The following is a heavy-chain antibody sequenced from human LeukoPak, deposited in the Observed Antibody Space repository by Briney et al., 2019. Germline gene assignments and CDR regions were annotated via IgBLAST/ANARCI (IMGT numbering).Heavy chain of an antibody. CDR2: IYHSGST. CDR1: GGSISSGGYY. CDR3: ARDHERSSWSAFDY. V-gene: IGHV4-30-2*01. Sequence: NASETLSLTCTVSGGSISSGGYYWSWIRQPPGKGLEWIGYIYHSGSTYYNPSLKSRVTISVDRSKNQFSLKLSSVTAADTAVYYCARDHERSSWSAFDYWGQETLVTVSS. J-gene: IGHJ4*02. D-gene: IGHD6-13*01.